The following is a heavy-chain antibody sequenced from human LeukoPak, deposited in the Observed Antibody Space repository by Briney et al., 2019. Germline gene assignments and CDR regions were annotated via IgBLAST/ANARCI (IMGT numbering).Heavy chain of an antibody. D-gene: IGHD3-22*01. V-gene: IGHV3-74*01. CDR2: INSDGTTT. CDR3: ARRKKDSGGYYYDY. Sequence: GGSLRLSCVASGLTFSSYWMHWVRQAPGKGLVWVSRINSDGTTTSYADSVRGRFTTSRDNAKNTLFLQMNSLRAEDTAVYYCARRKKDSGGYYYDYWGQGTLVTVSS. CDR1: GLTFSSYW. J-gene: IGHJ4*02.